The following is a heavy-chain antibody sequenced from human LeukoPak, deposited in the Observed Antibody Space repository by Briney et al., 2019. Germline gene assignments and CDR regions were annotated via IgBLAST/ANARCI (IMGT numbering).Heavy chain of an antibody. J-gene: IGHJ4*02. Sequence: SETLSLTCTVSGGSISGYYWSWIRQPPGKGLEWIGYIYYSGSTNYNPSLKSRVTISVDTSKNQFSLKLSSVTAADTAVYYCARGETHGSGSSKHDYWGQGTLVTVSS. V-gene: IGHV4-59*12. CDR2: IYYSGST. CDR1: GGSISGYY. D-gene: IGHD3-10*01. CDR3: ARGETHGSGSSKHDY.